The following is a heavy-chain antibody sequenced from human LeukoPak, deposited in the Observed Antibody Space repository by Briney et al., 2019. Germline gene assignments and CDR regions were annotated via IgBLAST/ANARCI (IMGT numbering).Heavy chain of an antibody. CDR3: ARHTSRWPNWFDP. D-gene: IGHD5-24*01. CDR2: IYYSGST. J-gene: IGHJ5*02. Sequence: SETLSLTCTVSGGSISSSSYYWDWIRQPPGKGLEWIGSIYYSGSTYYNPSLKSRVTISVDTSKNQFSLKLSSVTAADTAVYYCARHTSRWPNWFDPWGQGTLVTVSS. CDR1: GGSISSSSYY. V-gene: IGHV4-39*07.